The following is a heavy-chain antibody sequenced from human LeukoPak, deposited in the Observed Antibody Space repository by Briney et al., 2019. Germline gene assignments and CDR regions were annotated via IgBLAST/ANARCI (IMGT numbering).Heavy chain of an antibody. J-gene: IGHJ4*02. CDR2: IYYSGST. CDR1: GGSISSGGYY. D-gene: IGHD3-22*01. CDR3: ARENPSGYYNRPIDY. Sequence: PSQTLPLTCTVSGGSISSGGYYWSWIRQHPGKGLEWIGYIYYSGSTYYNPSLKSRVTISVDTSKNQFSLKLSSVTAADTAIYYCARENPSGYYNRPIDYWGQGTLVTVSS. V-gene: IGHV4-31*03.